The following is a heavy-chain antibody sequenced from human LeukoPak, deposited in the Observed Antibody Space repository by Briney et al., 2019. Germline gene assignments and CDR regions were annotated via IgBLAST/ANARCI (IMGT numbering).Heavy chain of an antibody. Sequence: GASVKLSCNASGYTFTSYAMHWVRHAPGQRLELMGWINAGNGNTKYSQKFQGRVPITRDTSASTAYMELSSLRSEDTAVYYCARDGGSSSGWFYWGQGTLVTVSS. V-gene: IGHV1-3*01. CDR1: GYTFTSYA. CDR3: ARDGGSSSGWFY. J-gene: IGHJ4*02. D-gene: IGHD6-19*01. CDR2: INAGNGNT.